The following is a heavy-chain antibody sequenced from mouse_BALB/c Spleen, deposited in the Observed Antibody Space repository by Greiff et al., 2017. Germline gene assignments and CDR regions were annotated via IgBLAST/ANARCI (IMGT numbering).Heavy chain of an antibody. CDR3: AREGYGNYIYGY. Sequence: QVQLKESGAELAKPGASVKMSCKASGYTFTSYWMHWVKQRPGQGLEWIGYINPSTGYTEYNQKFKDKATLTADKSSSTAYMQLSSLTSEDSAVYYCAREGYGNYIYGYWGQGTSVTVSS. CDR2: INPSTGYT. J-gene: IGHJ4*01. D-gene: IGHD2-1*01. CDR1: GYTFTSYW. V-gene: IGHV1-7*01.